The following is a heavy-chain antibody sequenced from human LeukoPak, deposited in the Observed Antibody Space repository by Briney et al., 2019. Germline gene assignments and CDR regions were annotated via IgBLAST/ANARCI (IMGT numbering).Heavy chain of an antibody. V-gene: IGHV3-23*01. CDR3: ASRRSGVGNPTNG. J-gene: IGHJ3*01. CDR1: GFTFWRYA. CDR2: LSGSGGST. Sequence: GGSLRLSFSASGFTFWRYANDLVRQAPGKGLEWVSVLSGSGGSTVYADSVKGRFTISRDNPKNTLYLQMSSLRVDDKAVYYCASRRSGVGNPTNGWRQGTMVTVSS. D-gene: IGHD1-14*01.